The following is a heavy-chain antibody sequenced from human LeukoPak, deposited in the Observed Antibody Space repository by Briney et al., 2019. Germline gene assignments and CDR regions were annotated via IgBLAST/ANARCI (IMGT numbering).Heavy chain of an antibody. CDR1: GGSISSYY. J-gene: IGHJ3*02. CDR3: ATNHVVVPAQIGAFDI. Sequence: SETLSLTCTVSGGSISSYYWSWLRQPPGKGLEWIGYIYYSGSTNYNPSLKSRVTISVDTSKNQFSLKLSSVTAADTAVYYCATNHVVVPAQIGAFDIWGQGTMVTVSS. D-gene: IGHD2-2*01. CDR2: IYYSGST. V-gene: IGHV4-59*01.